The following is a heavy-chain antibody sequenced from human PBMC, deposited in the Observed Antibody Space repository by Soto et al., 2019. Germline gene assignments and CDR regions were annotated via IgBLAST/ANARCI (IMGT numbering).Heavy chain of an antibody. J-gene: IGHJ6*02. CDR3: ARDHQGANYYYGMDV. CDR2: ISTSGGST. CDR1: GFTFSSYD. V-gene: IGHV3-23*01. Sequence: GGSLTLSCAGSGFTFSSYDMSWVRQAQGKGLEWVSGISTSGGSTYYADSVKGRFTISRDNSKKPLNLQMNSLRAEDTAVYYCARDHQGANYYYGMDVWGQGTTVTVSS.